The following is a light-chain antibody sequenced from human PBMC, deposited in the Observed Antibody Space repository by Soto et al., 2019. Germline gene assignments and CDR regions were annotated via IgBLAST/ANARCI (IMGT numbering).Light chain of an antibody. V-gene: IGLV2-14*01. CDR2: DVN. Sequence: QYALTQPASVSGSPGQSITLSCTGTSSDIGGYDYVSWYQRHPGKAPKLIIYDVNNRPSGVSNRFSGSKSGNTASLTISWLQAEDEADYYCTSYASGSSHVVFGGGTKLTVL. CDR3: TSYASGSSHVV. CDR1: SSDIGGYDY. J-gene: IGLJ2*01.